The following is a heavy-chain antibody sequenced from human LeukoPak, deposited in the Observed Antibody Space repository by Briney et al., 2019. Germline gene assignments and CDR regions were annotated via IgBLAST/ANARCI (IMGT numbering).Heavy chain of an antibody. D-gene: IGHD7-27*01. CDR2: ISSNGGST. CDR1: GFTFSTYA. V-gene: IGHV3-64*01. Sequence: PGGSLRLSCAVSGFTFSTYAMHWVRQAPGKGLEYVSAISSNGGSTYYANSVKGRFTISRDNAKNSLYLQMNSLRAEDTAVYYCARNTGDLLDYYYYYMDVWGKGTTVTISS. CDR3: ARNTGDLLDYYYYYMDV. J-gene: IGHJ6*03.